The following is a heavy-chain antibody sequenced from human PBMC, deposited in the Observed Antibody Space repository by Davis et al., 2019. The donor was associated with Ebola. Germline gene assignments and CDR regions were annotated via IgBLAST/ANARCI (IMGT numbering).Heavy chain of an antibody. Sequence: GESLKISCAASGFTFSSYAMSWVRQAPGKELEWVSAIIGSGGSTYYADSVKGRFTISRDNSKNTLYLQMNSLRAEDTAVYYCAKDEYSSSSVGIVDYWGQGTLVTVSS. CDR3: AKDEYSSSSVGIVDY. D-gene: IGHD6-6*01. V-gene: IGHV3-23*01. CDR2: IIGSGGST. CDR1: GFTFSSYA. J-gene: IGHJ4*02.